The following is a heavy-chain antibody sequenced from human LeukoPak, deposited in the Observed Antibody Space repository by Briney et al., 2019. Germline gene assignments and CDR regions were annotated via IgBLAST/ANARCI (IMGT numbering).Heavy chain of an antibody. CDR1: GGSFSRYS. V-gene: IGHV4-34*01. Sequence: PSETLSLTRAVYGGSFSRYSWNWIRQPPGKGLEWIGEINHSGSTNYNPSLKSGVTISVDTSKNQFSLKVNSVIAADTAVYYCARGDVDPYVFDIWGQGTMVTVSS. CDR2: INHSGST. CDR3: ARGDVDPYVFDI. D-gene: IGHD3-10*02. J-gene: IGHJ3*02.